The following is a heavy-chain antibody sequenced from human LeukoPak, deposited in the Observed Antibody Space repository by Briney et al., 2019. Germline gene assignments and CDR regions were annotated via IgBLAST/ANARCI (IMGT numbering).Heavy chain of an antibody. Sequence: QPGGSLRLSCAASGFTFSTYWMTWVRQAPGKGLEWVANIKEDGSEKNYVDSVKGRFTISRDNARNSLYLQLNSLRPEGTAVYYCARDRITEIGDQGTLVTVSS. V-gene: IGHV3-7*01. CDR2: IKEDGSEK. J-gene: IGHJ4*02. CDR3: ARDRITEI. CDR1: GFTFSTYW.